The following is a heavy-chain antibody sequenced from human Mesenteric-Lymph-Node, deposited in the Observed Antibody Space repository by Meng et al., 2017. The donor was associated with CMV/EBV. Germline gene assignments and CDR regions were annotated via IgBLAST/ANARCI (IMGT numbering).Heavy chain of an antibody. V-gene: IGHV3-23*01. CDR1: GFTFSTYS. D-gene: IGHD5-24*01. CDR2: ISGSGGST. Sequence: GESLKISCAASGFTFSTYSMKRVRQAPGKGLEWVSAISGSGGSTHYADSVKGRFTISRDNSKDTLYLQMNSLRVEDTAVYYCARRGRDGSFYYFDYWGQGALVTVSS. CDR3: ARRGRDGSFYYFDY. J-gene: IGHJ4*02.